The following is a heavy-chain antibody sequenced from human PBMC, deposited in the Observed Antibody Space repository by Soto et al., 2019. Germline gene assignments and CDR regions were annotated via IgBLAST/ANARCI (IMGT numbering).Heavy chain of an antibody. CDR2: ISSNGGST. V-gene: IGHV3-64D*08. CDR1: GFTFSSYA. Sequence: GGSLRLSCSASGFTFSSYAMHWVRQAPGKGLEYVSAISSNGGSTYYADSVKGRFTIYRDNSKNTLYLQMSSLRAEDTAVYYCVNSPRPPPDYYDSSGRGVGYYYYGMDVWGQGTTVTVSS. J-gene: IGHJ6*02. D-gene: IGHD3-22*01. CDR3: VNSPRPPPDYYDSSGRGVGYYYYGMDV.